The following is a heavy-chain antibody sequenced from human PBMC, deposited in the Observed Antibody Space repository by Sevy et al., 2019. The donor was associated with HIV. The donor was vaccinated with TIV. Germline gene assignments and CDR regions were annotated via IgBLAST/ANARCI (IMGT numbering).Heavy chain of an antibody. V-gene: IGHV3-73*01. CDR3: TAGDLGRFDY. D-gene: IGHD3-16*01. J-gene: IGHJ4*02. Sequence: GGSLRLSCAASGFTFSGAAMFWVRQASGKGLEWIGRIRSKANNYATVYGASVKGRFIISRDDSKNTTYLQMNSLKIEDTAVHYCTAGDLGRFDYWGRGSLVTVSS. CDR2: IRSKANNYAT. CDR1: GFTFSGAA.